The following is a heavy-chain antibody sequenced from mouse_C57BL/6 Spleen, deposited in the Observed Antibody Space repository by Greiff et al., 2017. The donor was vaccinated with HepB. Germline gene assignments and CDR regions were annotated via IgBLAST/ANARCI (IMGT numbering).Heavy chain of an antibody. D-gene: IGHD1-1*01. J-gene: IGHJ2*01. Sequence: QVHVKQPGAELVMPGASVKLSCKASGYTFTSYWMHWVKQRPGQGLEWIGEIDPSDSYTNYNQKFKGKSTLTVDKSSSTAYMQLSSLTSEDSAVYYCARGDYGSSYEFDYWGQGTTLTVSS. CDR3: ARGDYGSSYEFDY. V-gene: IGHV1-69*01. CDR2: IDPSDSYT. CDR1: GYTFTSYW.